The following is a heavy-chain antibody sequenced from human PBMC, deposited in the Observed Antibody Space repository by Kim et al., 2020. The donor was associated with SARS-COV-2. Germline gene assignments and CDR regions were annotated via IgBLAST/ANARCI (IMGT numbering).Heavy chain of an antibody. CDR3: ARDPRYSYGYY. D-gene: IGHD5-18*01. V-gene: IGHV3-66*01. Sequence: GGSLRLSCAASGFTVSSNYMSWVRQAPGKGLEWVSVIYSGGSTYYADSVKGRFTISRDNSKNTLYLQMNSLRAEDTAVYYCARDPRYSYGYYWGQGTLVTVSS. CDR1: GFTVSSNY. J-gene: IGHJ4*02. CDR2: IYSGGST.